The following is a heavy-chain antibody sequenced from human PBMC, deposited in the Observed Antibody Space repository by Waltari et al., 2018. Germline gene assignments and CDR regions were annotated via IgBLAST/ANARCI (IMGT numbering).Heavy chain of an antibody. D-gene: IGHD2-2*01. CDR1: GGTFSSYA. J-gene: IGHJ6*03. Sequence: QVQLVQSGAEVKKPGSSVKVSCKASGGTFSSYAISWVRQAPGQGLEWMGGINPIFGTANYAQKFQGRVTITADESTSTAYMELSSLRSEDTAVYYCAGGYCSSTSCYLYYYYMDVWGKGTTVTVSS. V-gene: IGHV1-69*01. CDR3: AGGYCSSTSCYLYYYYMDV. CDR2: INPIFGTA.